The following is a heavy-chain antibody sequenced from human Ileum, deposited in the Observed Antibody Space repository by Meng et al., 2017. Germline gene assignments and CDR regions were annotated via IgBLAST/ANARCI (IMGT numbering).Heavy chain of an antibody. J-gene: IGHJ4*02. CDR1: GGSISTSNW. V-gene: IGHV4-4*02. D-gene: IGHD2-15*01. Sequence: QVQLQESGPGLVKPSGTLSLTCAVSGGSISTSNWWSWVRQSPGKGLEWIGEVYHSGSTNYNPSLQGRVTILVDKSNNQFSLRLSSVTAADTAVYYCTKESPPTVVSPMGYRGQGILVTVSS. CDR3: TKESPPTVVSPMGY. CDR2: VYHSGST.